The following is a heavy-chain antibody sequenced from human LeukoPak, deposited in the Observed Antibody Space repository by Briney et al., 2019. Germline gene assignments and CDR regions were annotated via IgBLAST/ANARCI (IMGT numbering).Heavy chain of an antibody. D-gene: IGHD4-17*01. CDR1: GYTFTSYA. CDR3: ARRGDYGDSELDY. CDR2: IHAGNGKT. V-gene: IGHV1-3*01. Sequence: GASVKVSCKASGYTFTSYAIHWVRQAPGQRLEWMGWIHAGNGKTKYSQKFQGRVTITRDTSANTAYMELSSLRSEDTAVYHCARRGDYGDSELDYWGQGTLVTVSS. J-gene: IGHJ4*02.